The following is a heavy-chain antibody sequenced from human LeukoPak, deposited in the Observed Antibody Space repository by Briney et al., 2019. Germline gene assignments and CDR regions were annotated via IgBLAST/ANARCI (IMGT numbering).Heavy chain of an antibody. CDR2: TSAYSGNT. V-gene: IGHV1-18*01. D-gene: IGHD3-10*01. J-gene: IGHJ6*02. CDR3: ARVRITTDI. CDR1: GYTFTSYG. Sequence: GTAVKLSCKAPGYTFTSYGISMERQAPGQGLEWMGCTSAYSGNTNYAQKDQVRVTMTTYTSTSTDYMELKILRSKDTDMYYCARVRITTDISGPGKTVTASS.